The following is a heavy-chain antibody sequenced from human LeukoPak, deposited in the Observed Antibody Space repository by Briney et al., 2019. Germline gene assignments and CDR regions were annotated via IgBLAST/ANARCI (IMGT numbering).Heavy chain of an antibody. J-gene: IGHJ4*02. CDR3: AKGGVTMVRGVIVY. D-gene: IGHD3-10*01. V-gene: IGHV3-74*01. CDR1: GFTFSMYW. CDR2: TNSDGSDT. Sequence: GGSLRLSCAASGFTFSMYWMHWLRQAPGKGLVWVPRTNSDGSDTTHADSVKGRFTISRDNAKNTLYLQMNSLRAEDTAVYYCAKGGVTMVRGVIVYWGQGTLVTVSS.